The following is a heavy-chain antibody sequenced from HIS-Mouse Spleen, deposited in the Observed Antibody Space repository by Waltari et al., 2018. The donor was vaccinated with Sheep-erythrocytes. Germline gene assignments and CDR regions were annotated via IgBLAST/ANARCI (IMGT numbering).Heavy chain of an antibody. Sequence: QVQLQQWGAGLLKPSETLSLTCAVYGGSFSGYYWSWIRQPPGKGREWIGEINHSGSTTYNPSLKSRFTISVDTSKNQFSLKLSSVTAADTAVYYCALSVDLAGAFDIWGQGTMVTVSS. J-gene: IGHJ3*02. CDR1: GGSFSGYY. D-gene: IGHD6-19*01. V-gene: IGHV4-34*01. CDR2: INHSGST. CDR3: ALSVDLAGAFDI.